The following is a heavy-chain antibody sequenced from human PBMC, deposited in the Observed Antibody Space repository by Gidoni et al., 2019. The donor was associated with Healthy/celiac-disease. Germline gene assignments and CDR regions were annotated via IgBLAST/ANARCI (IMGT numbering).Heavy chain of an antibody. CDR1: GFTFSTYA. CDR2: RSYDGSNK. V-gene: IGHV3-30-3*01. D-gene: IGHD6-13*01. Sequence: QVQLVESGGGVVQPGRSLRLSCAAPGFTFSTYAMHWVRQAPGQGLDWVAVRSYDGSNKYYADSVKGRFTISRDNSKNTLYLQMNSLRAEDTAVYYCARDRIAAAPPYYYGMDVWGQGTTVTVSS. CDR3: ARDRIAAAPPYYYGMDV. J-gene: IGHJ6*02.